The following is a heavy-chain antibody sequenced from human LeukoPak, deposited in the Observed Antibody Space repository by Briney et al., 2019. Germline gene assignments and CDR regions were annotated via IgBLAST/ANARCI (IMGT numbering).Heavy chain of an antibody. V-gene: IGHV4-39*07. CDR1: GGSISSSSYY. Sequence: SETLSLTCTVSGGSISSSSYYWSWIRQPPGKGLEWIGEINHSGSTNYNPSLKSRVTISVDTSKNQFSLKLSSVTAADTAVYYCARDDARSLRYYYGMDVWGQGTTVTVSS. CDR3: ARDDARSLRYYYGMDV. J-gene: IGHJ6*02. D-gene: IGHD6-6*01. CDR2: INHSGST.